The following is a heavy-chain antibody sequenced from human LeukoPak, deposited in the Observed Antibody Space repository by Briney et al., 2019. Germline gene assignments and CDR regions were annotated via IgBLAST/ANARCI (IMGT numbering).Heavy chain of an antibody. CDR3: AKAPAKYISSSGVVRSFDY. V-gene: IGHV3-23*01. CDR1: GFTFSSYA. CDR2: ISSGSSYI. J-gene: IGHJ4*02. Sequence: GGSLRLSCAASGFTFSSYAMNWVRQAPGKGLEWVSSISSGSSYIYYADSVKGRFTTSRDNSKNMVYLQMNSLRVEDTAVYYCAKAPAKYISSSGVVRSFDYWGQGTLVTVSS. D-gene: IGHD6-6*01.